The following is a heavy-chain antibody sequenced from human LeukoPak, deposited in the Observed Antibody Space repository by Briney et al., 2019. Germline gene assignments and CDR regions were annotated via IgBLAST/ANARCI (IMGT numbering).Heavy chain of an antibody. D-gene: IGHD1-7*01. Sequence: SCAASTFTFSSFAMSWVRQAPGQGREWMGGTIPIFSTANYAQKFQGRVTITADESTSTAYMELSSLRSEDTAVYYCARVVLELRGFDYWGQGTLVIVTS. CDR2: TIPIFSTA. J-gene: IGHJ4*02. V-gene: IGHV1-69*01. CDR1: TFTFSSFA. CDR3: ARVVLELRGFDY.